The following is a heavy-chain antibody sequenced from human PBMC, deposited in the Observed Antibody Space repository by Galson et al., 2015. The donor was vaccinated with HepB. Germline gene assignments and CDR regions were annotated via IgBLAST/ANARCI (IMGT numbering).Heavy chain of an antibody. Sequence: SLRLSCAASGFTFGSHWMNWVRHTPGKGLEWVASMKPDGGEKYYVDSVRGRFTISRDTAKNSLYLQMNGLGAEDTAVYYCYSGHYFGSWGQGTLVTVSS. D-gene: IGHD2-15*01. CDR3: YSGHYFGS. V-gene: IGHV3-7*01. CDR2: MKPDGGEK. J-gene: IGHJ4*02. CDR1: GFTFGSHW.